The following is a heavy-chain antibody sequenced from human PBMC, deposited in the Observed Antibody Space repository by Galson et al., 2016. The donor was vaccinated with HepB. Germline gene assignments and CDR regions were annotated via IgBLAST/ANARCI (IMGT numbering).Heavy chain of an antibody. Sequence: SVKISCKASGYTFNTYNMHWVRQAPGQGLEWMGIIKPSGGNTIYAQKFQDRITMTRDTSTSTVYMELISLSSEDTAVYYWARELDHSFYFDYWGQGTLLTVSS. CDR1: GYTFNTYN. D-gene: IGHD1-14*01. CDR2: IKPSGGNT. V-gene: IGHV1-46*02. J-gene: IGHJ4*02. CDR3: ARELDHSFYFDY.